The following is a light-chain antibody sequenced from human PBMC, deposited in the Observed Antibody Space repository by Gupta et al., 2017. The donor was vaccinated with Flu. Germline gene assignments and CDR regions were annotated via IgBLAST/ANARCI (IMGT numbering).Light chain of an antibody. V-gene: IGKV3-11*01. CDR2: DAS. J-gene: IGKJ5*01. CDR3: QQRSHWLSPT. CDR1: QRVSSY. Sequence: EGATLSCRASQRVSSYLDWYQQKPYQAPRLLIYDASPRATCISAIFSGSGSGTDFTLTISSLEPEDFAVYYCQQRSHWLSPTFGQGTRLDIK.